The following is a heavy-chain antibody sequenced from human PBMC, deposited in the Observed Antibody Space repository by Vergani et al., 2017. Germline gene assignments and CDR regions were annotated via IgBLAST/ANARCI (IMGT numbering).Heavy chain of an antibody. CDR1: GGSVSSSSYY. Sequence: QLQLPESGPGLVKPSGTLSLTCTVSGGSVSSSSYYWGWIRQPPGKGLEWIGSIYYSGSTYYNPSLTSRVTISVEPSKKHFSMRLSSVTAADTAVYYCARHSSGWGYWYFDLWGRGTLVTVSS. J-gene: IGHJ2*01. CDR2: IYYSGST. CDR3: ARHSSGWGYWYFDL. D-gene: IGHD6-19*01. V-gene: IGHV4-39*01.